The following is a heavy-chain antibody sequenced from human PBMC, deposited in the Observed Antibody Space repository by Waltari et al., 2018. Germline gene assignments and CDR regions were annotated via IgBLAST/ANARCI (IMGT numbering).Heavy chain of an antibody. Sequence: QLLLQESGPGLLKPSETLSLTCSVSGGSISRTSYYWAWIRQPPGKGLGWIGSTYYSGDVYFSPALESRVTISVDTSKNQFSLNLASLTAKDTAVYYCARQEGQQLVLYDHWGQGVLVTVSS. CDR2: TYYSGDV. J-gene: IGHJ4*02. D-gene: IGHD6-13*01. CDR3: ARQEGQQLVLYDH. V-gene: IGHV4-39*01. CDR1: GGSISRTSYY.